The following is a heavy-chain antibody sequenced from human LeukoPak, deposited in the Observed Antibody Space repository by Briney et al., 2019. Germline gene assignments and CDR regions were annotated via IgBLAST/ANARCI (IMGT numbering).Heavy chain of an antibody. J-gene: IGHJ4*02. CDR2: ISGSGGST. CDR1: GFTFSSYA. V-gene: IGHV3-23*01. CDR3: AKSEDYDSGRGEFYFDY. Sequence: PGGSLRLSCAASGFTFSSYAMSWVRQAPGKGLEWVSAISGSGGSTYYADSVKGRFTISRDNSKNTLYLQMNSLRAEDTAEYYCAKSEDYDSGRGEFYFDYWGQGALVTVSS. D-gene: IGHD3-10*01.